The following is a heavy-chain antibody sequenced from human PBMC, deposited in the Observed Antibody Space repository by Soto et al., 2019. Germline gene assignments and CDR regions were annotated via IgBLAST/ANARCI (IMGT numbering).Heavy chain of an antibody. V-gene: IGHV3-21*01. J-gene: IGHJ6*02. CDR1: GFTFSTYT. Sequence: LRLSCAASGFTFSTYTINWVRQAPGKGLEWVASISSSSRDIFYADSVKDRFTISRDNANSSVDLQMNSLRVGDKAIYYCARGSWGGDGIDVWGQGTTVTVSS. CDR2: ISSSSRDI. CDR3: ARGSWGGDGIDV. D-gene: IGHD3-16*01.